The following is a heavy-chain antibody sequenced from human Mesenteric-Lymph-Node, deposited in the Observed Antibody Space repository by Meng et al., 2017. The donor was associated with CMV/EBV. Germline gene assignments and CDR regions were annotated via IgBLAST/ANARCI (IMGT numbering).Heavy chain of an antibody. D-gene: IGHD3-22*01. V-gene: IGHV4-34*01. CDR2: INHSGTT. CDR1: GGAFSGYV. Sequence: GGAFSGYVWTWMRQATGKSLEWLGEINHSGTTSYNPSLKSRITIAVDTSKNQFSLNLRSVTATDTAVYYCARGFRNYFETSGHYYRFWGQGTLVTVSS. CDR3: ARGFRNYFETSGHYYRF. J-gene: IGHJ4*02.